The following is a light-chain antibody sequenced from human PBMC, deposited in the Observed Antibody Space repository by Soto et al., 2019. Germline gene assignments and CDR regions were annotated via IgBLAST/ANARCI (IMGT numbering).Light chain of an antibody. CDR1: QSIDSW. V-gene: IGKV1-12*01. CDR3: QHCNSCPLT. Sequence: DIQMTQSPSSVSVSIGDRVTITCRASQSIDSWLAWFLQKPGEAPRLLIYAAISLHTGVPSRFSGSGSGTEFSLTISSLQSEDFAAYYCQHCNSCPLTFGGGTKVEIK. J-gene: IGKJ4*01. CDR2: AAI.